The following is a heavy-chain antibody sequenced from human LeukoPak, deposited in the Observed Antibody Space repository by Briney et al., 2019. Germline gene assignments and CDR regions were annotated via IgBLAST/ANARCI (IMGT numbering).Heavy chain of an antibody. Sequence: GGSLRLSCAASGFTFGNYGLSWFRRAPGKGLDWVSGITGSGGSTYYADSVKGRFTISRDNSKNTLYLQMNSLRAEDTAIYYCARDERLLSFLKWGQGTLVTVSS. CDR2: ITGSGGST. D-gene: IGHD3-3*01. J-gene: IGHJ4*02. CDR3: ARDERLLSFLK. V-gene: IGHV3-23*01. CDR1: GFTFGNYG.